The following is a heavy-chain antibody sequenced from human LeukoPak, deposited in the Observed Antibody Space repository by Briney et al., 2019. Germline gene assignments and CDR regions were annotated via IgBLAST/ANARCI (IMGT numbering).Heavy chain of an antibody. V-gene: IGHV5-51*01. Sequence: GESLKISCKVSGYNFATSWIGWVRQMPGKSLEWMGIIYPGDSDIRYSPSVQGQATISADKSINTAYLQWSSLKASDTAMYYCARRGSGDAFDIWGQGTMVTVSS. D-gene: IGHD6-25*01. CDR3: ARRGSGDAFDI. CDR2: IYPGDSDI. J-gene: IGHJ3*02. CDR1: GYNFATSW.